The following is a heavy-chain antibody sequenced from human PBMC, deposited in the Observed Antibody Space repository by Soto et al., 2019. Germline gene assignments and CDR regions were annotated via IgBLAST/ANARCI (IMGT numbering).Heavy chain of an antibody. CDR1: GGSISSSSYY. Sequence: SETLSLTCTVSGGSISSSSYYWGWIRQPPGKGLEWIGSIYYSGSTYYNPSLKSRVTISVDTSKNQFSLKLSSVTAADTAVYYCASRPGDYYFDYWGQGTLVTVSS. CDR2: IYYSGST. D-gene: IGHD4-17*01. J-gene: IGHJ4*02. V-gene: IGHV4-39*01. CDR3: ASRPGDYYFDY.